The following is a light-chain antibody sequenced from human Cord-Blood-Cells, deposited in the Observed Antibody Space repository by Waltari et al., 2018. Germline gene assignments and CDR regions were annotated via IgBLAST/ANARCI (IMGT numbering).Light chain of an antibody. CDR3: QQYDNLPIT. V-gene: IGKV1-33*01. CDR2: DSS. J-gene: IGKJ5*01. Sequence: DIQLTQSPSSLSASVGDRLTITCQSSQDISNYLNWNQQKPGKDPKLLIYDSSNLETGVPSRFSGSGSGTDFTFTISSLQPEDIATYYCQQYDNLPITFGQGTRLEIK. CDR1: QDISNY.